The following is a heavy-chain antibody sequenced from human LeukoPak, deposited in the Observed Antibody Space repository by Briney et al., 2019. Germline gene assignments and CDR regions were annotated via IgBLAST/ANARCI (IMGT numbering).Heavy chain of an antibody. CDR3: ARARVTREIDY. CDR2: ISAYNGNT. V-gene: IGHV1-18*01. Sequence: ASVKVSCKASGYTFTSYGISWVRQAPGQGLEWIGWISAYNGNTNYAQKLQGRVTMTTDTSTSTAYMELWSLRSDDTAVYYCARARVTREIDYWGQGTLVTVSS. D-gene: IGHD4-11*01. CDR1: GYTFTSYG. J-gene: IGHJ4*02.